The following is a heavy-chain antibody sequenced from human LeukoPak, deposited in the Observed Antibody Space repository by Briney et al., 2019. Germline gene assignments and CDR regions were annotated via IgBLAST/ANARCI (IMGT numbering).Heavy chain of an antibody. CDR3: ATVPPSSGWYYFDY. J-gene: IGHJ4*02. CDR2: FDPEDGET. Sequence: ASVKVSCKVSGYTLTELSMHWVRQAPGKGLEWMGGFDPEDGETIYAQKFQGGVTMTEDTSTDTAYMELSSLRSEDTAVYYCATVPPSSGWYYFDYWGQGTLVTVSS. D-gene: IGHD6-19*01. V-gene: IGHV1-24*01. CDR1: GYTLTELS.